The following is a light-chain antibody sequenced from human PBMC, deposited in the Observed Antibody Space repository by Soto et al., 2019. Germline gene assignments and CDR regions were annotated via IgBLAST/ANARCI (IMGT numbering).Light chain of an antibody. Sequence: QSVLAQPASVSGSPGQSITISCTGTSNDVGHFNYVSCFQQHPGKAPKLLIFDVSNWPSGVSDRFSGSKSGNTASLTISGLQPEDEADYYCTSFTTSNTFVFGSGTKVTVL. V-gene: IGLV2-14*03. CDR3: TSFTTSNTFV. J-gene: IGLJ1*01. CDR1: SNDVGHFNY. CDR2: DVS.